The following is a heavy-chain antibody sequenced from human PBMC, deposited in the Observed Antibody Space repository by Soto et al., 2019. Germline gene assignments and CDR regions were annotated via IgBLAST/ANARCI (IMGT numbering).Heavy chain of an antibody. J-gene: IGHJ4*02. CDR3: ARGRSSGWYN. D-gene: IGHD6-19*01. CDR2: INHSGST. CDR1: GGSFSGYY. V-gene: IGHV4-34*01. Sequence: SETLSLTCAVYGGSFSGYYWSWIRQPPGKGLEWIGEINHSGSTNYNPSLKSRVTISVDTSKNQFSLKLSSVTAADTAVYYCARGRSSGWYNWGKGTLVTVSS.